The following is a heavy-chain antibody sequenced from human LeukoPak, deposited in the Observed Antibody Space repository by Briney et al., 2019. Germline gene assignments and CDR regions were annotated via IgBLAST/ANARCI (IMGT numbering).Heavy chain of an antibody. D-gene: IGHD5-24*01. CDR3: ARKDGDG. CDR1: GVSISSYH. CDR2: IYNSGST. J-gene: IGHJ4*02. Sequence: SETLSLTCTVSGVSISSYHWTWIRQPPGEGLEWIGHIYNSGSTNYNPSLRGRVTISLDTSKNQVSLKLSSVTAADTAMYYCARKDGDGWGQGTQVTVSS. V-gene: IGHV4-59*01.